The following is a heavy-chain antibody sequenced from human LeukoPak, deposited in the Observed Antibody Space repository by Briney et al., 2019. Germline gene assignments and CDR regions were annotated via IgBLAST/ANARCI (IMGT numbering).Heavy chain of an antibody. CDR3: ARLSNWNHFDY. V-gene: IGHV3-66*04. J-gene: IGHJ4*02. CDR1: GFTVSSNY. D-gene: IGHD1-20*01. CDR2: ISSGGDT. Sequence: GGSLRLSCSASGFTVSSNYLNWVRQAPGKGLEWVSVISSGGDTYYADSVKGRSTISRDNSKNTLYLRMNSLRADDTAVYYCARLSNWNHFDYWGQGTLVTVSS.